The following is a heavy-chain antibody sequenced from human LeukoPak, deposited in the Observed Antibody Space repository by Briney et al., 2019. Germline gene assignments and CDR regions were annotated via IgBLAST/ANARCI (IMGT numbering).Heavy chain of an antibody. D-gene: IGHD5-24*01. CDR3: ARDRRDGYKY. J-gene: IGHJ4*02. V-gene: IGHV3-7*01. CDR2: IKQDGSEK. Sequence: PGGSLRLSCAASGSTFSSYWMSWVRQAPGKGLEWVANIKQDGSEKYYVDSVKGRFTISRDNAKNSLYLQMNSLRAEDTAVYYRARDRRDGYKYWGQGTLVTVSS. CDR1: GSTFSSYW.